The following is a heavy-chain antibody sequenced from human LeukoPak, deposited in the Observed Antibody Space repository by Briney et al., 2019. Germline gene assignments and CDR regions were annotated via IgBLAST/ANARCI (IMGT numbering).Heavy chain of an antibody. CDR1: GYTFTSYG. CDR3: ARVLYCSSTSCPLGFDYYYYYMDV. J-gene: IGHJ6*03. CDR2: ISAYNGNT. Sequence: ASVKVSCKASGYTFTSYGISWVRQAPGQGLEWMGWISAYNGNTNYAQKLQGRVTMTTDTSTSTAYMELSSLRSEDTAVYYCARVLYCSSTSCPLGFDYYYYYMDVWGKGTTVTVSS. V-gene: IGHV1-18*01. D-gene: IGHD2-2*01.